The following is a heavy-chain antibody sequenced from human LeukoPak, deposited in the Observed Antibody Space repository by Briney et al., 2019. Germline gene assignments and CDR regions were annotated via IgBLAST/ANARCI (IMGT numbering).Heavy chain of an antibody. D-gene: IGHD5-18*01. Sequence: ASVKVSCKASGYTFTTYYVHWVRQAPGQGLEWMGIINPSGGSTTYAQKFRGRLTMTRDTSISTAYMELSRLRSDDTAVYYCASGVDTAMVWFDPWGQGTLVTVSS. V-gene: IGHV1-46*01. CDR2: INPSGGST. CDR3: ASGVDTAMVWFDP. J-gene: IGHJ5*02. CDR1: GYTFTTYY.